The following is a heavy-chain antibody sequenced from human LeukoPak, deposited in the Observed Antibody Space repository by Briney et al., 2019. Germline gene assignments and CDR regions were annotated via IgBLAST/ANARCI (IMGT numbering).Heavy chain of an antibody. CDR1: GGSLSSYY. CDR2: IFDIGSI. J-gene: IGHJ4*02. V-gene: IGHV4-59*08. Sequence: PPETLSLTCTVSGGSLSSYYWGWIRQPPGKGLEWIAYIFDIGSINYNPSLRSRVTISLDTPKNQSSLKLSSVTAADTAVYYCARVLGYCSSTSCYPQFDYWGQGTLVTVSS. CDR3: ARVLGYCSSTSCYPQFDY. D-gene: IGHD2-2*01.